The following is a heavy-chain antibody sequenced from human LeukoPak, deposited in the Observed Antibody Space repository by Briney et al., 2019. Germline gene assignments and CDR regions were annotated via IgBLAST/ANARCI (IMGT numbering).Heavy chain of an antibody. CDR1: GGTFSSYA. Sequence: SVKVSCKASGGTFSSYAISWVRQAPGQGLEWMGGIIPIFGTANYAQKFQGRVTITADKSTSTAYMELSSLRSEDTAVYYCARNPYSSSWHTSIREDHYYYYYMDVWGKGTTVTVSS. CDR2: IIPIFGTA. CDR3: ARNPYSSSWHTSIREDHYYYYYMDV. V-gene: IGHV1-69*06. D-gene: IGHD6-13*01. J-gene: IGHJ6*03.